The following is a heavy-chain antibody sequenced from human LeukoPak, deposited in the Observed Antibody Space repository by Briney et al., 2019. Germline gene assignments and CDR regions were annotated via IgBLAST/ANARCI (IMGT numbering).Heavy chain of an antibody. J-gene: IGHJ4*02. CDR3: ARRGSTGWYAFDY. CDR2: IYPGDSDT. V-gene: IGHV5-51*01. Sequence: GESLKISCQGSGYRFSKYWIAWVRQMPGKGLEWMGIIYPGDSDTRYSPSFVGQVTITADKSINTAYLQWSSLKASDIAMYYCARRGSTGWYAFDYWGQGTLVTVSS. D-gene: IGHD6-19*01. CDR1: GYRFSKYW.